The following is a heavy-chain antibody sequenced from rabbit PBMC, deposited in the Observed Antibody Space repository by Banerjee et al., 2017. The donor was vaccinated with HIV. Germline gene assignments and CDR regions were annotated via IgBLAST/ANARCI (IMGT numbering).Heavy chain of an antibody. Sequence: QEQLEESGGDLVKPGASLTLTCTASGFSFSSSYYMCWVRQAPGKGLEWIACIYPGSSGSTYYASWAKGRFTISKTSSTTVTLRMTSLTAADTATYFCARGAGGGIDYTYFNLWGQGTLVTVS. D-gene: IGHD2-1*01. CDR2: IYPGSSGST. J-gene: IGHJ4*01. CDR1: GFSFSSSYY. CDR3: ARGAGGGIDYTYFNL. V-gene: IGHV1S45*01.